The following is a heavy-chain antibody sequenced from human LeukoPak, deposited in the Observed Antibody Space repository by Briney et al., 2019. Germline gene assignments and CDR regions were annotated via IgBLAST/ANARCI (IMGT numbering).Heavy chain of an antibody. J-gene: IGHJ4*02. CDR1: GYTFTGYY. CDR2: INPNSGGT. Sequence: ASVKVSCKASGYTFTGYYMHWVRQAPGQGLEWMGRINPNSGGTNYAQKFQGRVTMTRDTSISTAYMELSRLRSDDTAVYYCAKVPQWEPLYYFDYWGQGTLVTVSS. D-gene: IGHD1-14*01. CDR3: AKVPQWEPLYYFDY. V-gene: IGHV1-2*06.